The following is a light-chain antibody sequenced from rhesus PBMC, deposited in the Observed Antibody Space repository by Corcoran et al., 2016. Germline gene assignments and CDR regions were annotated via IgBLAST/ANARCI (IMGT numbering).Light chain of an antibody. CDR1: QSISSW. CDR2: KAS. V-gene: IGKV1-22*01. CDR3: QQYNSSPWT. J-gene: IGKJ1*01. Sequence: DIQMTPSPSSLSASVGDTVTITSRASQSISSWLAWYQQQPGKAPKLLYYKASTLQRGVPSRFRGSGTGTDFTLTISSRQAEDFTTYYCQQYNSSPWTFGQGTKVEIK.